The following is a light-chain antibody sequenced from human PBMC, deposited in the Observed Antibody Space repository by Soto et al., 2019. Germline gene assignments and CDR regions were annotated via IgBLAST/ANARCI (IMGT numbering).Light chain of an antibody. Sequence: EIVLTQSPGTLSLSPGERATLSCRASQSLSSNSFAWYQQKPGQAPRLLIYGASSRATGIPDRFSGSGSGTDFTLTISILEPEDFAVYYCEQYGNSPTFGQGTKLEIK. J-gene: IGKJ2*01. CDR2: GAS. V-gene: IGKV3-20*01. CDR3: EQYGNSPT. CDR1: QSLSSNS.